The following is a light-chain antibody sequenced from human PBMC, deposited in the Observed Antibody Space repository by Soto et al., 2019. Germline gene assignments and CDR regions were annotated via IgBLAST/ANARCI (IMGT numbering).Light chain of an antibody. CDR2: GAS. V-gene: IGKV3-20*01. J-gene: IGKJ1*01. Sequence: EIVLTQSPGTLSLSPGERATLSCRASQSVSSNFLAWYQQKPGQAPRLVIYGASNRATGIPDRFSGSGSGTDFTLTISRLEPGDVAVYYCQNYGSSPWTFGQGTKVEVK. CDR1: QSVSSNF. CDR3: QNYGSSPWT.